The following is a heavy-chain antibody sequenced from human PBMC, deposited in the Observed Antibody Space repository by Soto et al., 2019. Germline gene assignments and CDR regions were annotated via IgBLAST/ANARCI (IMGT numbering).Heavy chain of an antibody. V-gene: IGHV2-5*02. J-gene: IGHJ6*02. CDR3: THKGGRGAALDV. CDR1: GFSVSSSEVG. CDR2: MYWDGDK. Sequence: QITLKESGPTLVKPTQTLTLTCTFSGFSVSSSEVGVGWICQPAGKALEWLALMYWDGDKRYSPFLKGRLTITKDTSKNQVVLTMTNLDPVDTATYYCTHKGGRGAALDVSGQGTTVTVSS. D-gene: IGHD2-15*01.